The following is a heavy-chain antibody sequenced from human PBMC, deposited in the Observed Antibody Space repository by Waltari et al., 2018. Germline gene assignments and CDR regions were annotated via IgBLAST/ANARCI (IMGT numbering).Heavy chain of an antibody. Sequence: QVRLTQSGSDVKEPAASVKVSCKASGYKSRDYGISWVRQAPGQGLEWMGWIYVYNENTRFAEKFEDRVTLTTDKVTETVYMDLTDLRPDDTAVYYCARVVTGVHEVNDNWGQGTLVTVSS. D-gene: IGHD3-16*02. CDR3: ARVVTGVHEVNDN. J-gene: IGHJ4*02. V-gene: IGHV1-18*01. CDR2: IYVYNENT. CDR1: GYKSRDYG.